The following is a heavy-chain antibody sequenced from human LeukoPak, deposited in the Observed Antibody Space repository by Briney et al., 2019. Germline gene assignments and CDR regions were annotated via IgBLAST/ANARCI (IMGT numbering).Heavy chain of an antibody. D-gene: IGHD6-19*01. CDR3: AKDHDYSSRPYYFDY. V-gene: IGHV3-23*01. J-gene: IGHJ4*02. CDR2: INGSGGTT. CDR1: GFTFSSYA. Sequence: PGGSLRLSCAASGFTFSSYAMTWVRQAPGKGLEWVSGINGSGGTTYYADSVKGRFTISRDNSKNTLYLLMNSLRAEDTALYYCAKDHDYSSRPYYFDYWGQGTLVTVSS.